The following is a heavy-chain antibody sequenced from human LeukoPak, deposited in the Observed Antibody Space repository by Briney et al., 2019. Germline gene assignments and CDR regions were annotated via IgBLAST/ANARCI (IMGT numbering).Heavy chain of an antibody. Sequence: GGSLRLSCAAPGFTVSRNYMSWVRQAPAKGLEWVSVIYDGGSTYYAESVKGRFTISRDNSKNTLYLQMNSLRAEDTAVYYCARTGRLQYGDYVAFDYWGQGTLVTVSS. D-gene: IGHD4-17*01. J-gene: IGHJ4*02. V-gene: IGHV3-66*01. CDR3: ARTGRLQYGDYVAFDY. CDR1: GFTVSRNY. CDR2: IYDGGST.